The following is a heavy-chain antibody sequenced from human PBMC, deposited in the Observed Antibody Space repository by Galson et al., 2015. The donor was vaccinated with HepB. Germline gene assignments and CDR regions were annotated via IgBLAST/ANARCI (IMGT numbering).Heavy chain of an antibody. CDR1: GASFSSYY. V-gene: IGHV4-59*08. CDR2: IFYSGTT. CDR3: ARRGPSYNYFDL. J-gene: IGHJ2*01. Sequence: ETLSLTCSLSGASFSSYYWTWIRQFPGKGLEWIGFIFYSGTTDYNPSLKSRVSMSIDPSNSHFSLRLSAVTAADTAVYYCARRGPSYNYFDLWGRGTLVTVSS. D-gene: IGHD1-14*01.